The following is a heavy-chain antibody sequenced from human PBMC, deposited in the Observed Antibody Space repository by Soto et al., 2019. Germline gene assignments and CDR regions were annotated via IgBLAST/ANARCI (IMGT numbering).Heavy chain of an antibody. CDR2: IKSKAAGGTT. V-gene: IGHV3-15*07. CDR1: GLTLSDIW. CDR3: SYGAHQYFDY. D-gene: IGHD4-17*01. J-gene: IGHJ4*02. Sequence: GGSLRLSSVVSGLTLSDIWMNWVRQAPGKGLEWVGRIKSKAAGGTTDYAAPVKGRFSISRDDSTNTLFLHINSLRTEDTGVYYCSYGAHQYFDYWGQGALVTVSS.